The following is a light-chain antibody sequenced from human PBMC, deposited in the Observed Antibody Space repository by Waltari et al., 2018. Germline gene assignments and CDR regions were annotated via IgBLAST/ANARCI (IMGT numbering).Light chain of an antibody. J-gene: IGLJ2*01. V-gene: IGLV2-11*01. Sequence: QSALTQPRSVSGSLGQSVTISCTGTSSDVGGYNSVSWFQQAPGKAPKLLIFDVNKRPSGVSDRFSGSKSGNTASLTISGLQAEDEADYHCCSFAAGNTVIFGGGTKLTVL. CDR3: CSFAAGNTVI. CDR2: DVN. CDR1: SSDVGGYNS.